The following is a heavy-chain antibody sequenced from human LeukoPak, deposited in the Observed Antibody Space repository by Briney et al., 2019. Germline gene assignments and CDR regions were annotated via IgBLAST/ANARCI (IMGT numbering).Heavy chain of an antibody. D-gene: IGHD4-17*01. CDR1: GFTFSSYE. V-gene: IGHV3-15*01. CDR3: TTANVLYGDYTPEGAFDI. J-gene: IGHJ3*02. Sequence: GGSLRLSCAASGFTFSSYEMNWVRQAPGKGLEWVGRIKSKTDGGTTYYAAPVKGRFTISRDDSKNTLYLQMNSLKTEDTAVYYCTTANVLYGDYTPEGAFDIWGQGTMVTVSS. CDR2: IKSKTDGGTT.